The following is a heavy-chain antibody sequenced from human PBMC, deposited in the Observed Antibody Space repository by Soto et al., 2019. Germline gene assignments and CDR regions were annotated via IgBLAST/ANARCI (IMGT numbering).Heavy chain of an antibody. V-gene: IGHV4-39*01. CDR1: GESMSSSDYS. Sequence: PSDTLSLTCAVSGESMSSSDYSWGWIRQPPGKGLEWIGSIYYSGSTYYNPSLQSRVAISVDTSKNQFSLKLKSVTAADTAIYYCARRTVNIRTFYSGLKTPCFDYWGQGAPVTV. CDR2: IYYSGST. CDR3: ARRTVNIRTFYSGLKTPCFDY. J-gene: IGHJ4*02. D-gene: IGHD6-19*01.